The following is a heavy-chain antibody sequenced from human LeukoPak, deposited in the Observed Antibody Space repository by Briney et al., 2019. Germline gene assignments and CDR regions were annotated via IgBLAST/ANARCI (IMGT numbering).Heavy chain of an antibody. Sequence: GGSLRLSCAASGFTFRSYGMHWVRQAPGKGLGGVAVISYDGSNKYYADSVKGRFTISRDNSKNTLYLQMNSLRAEDTAVYYCARELRVVVVPAAIGFDYWGQGTLVTVSS. CDR3: ARELRVVVVPAAIGFDY. CDR1: GFTFRSYG. V-gene: IGHV3-30*19. D-gene: IGHD2-2*01. J-gene: IGHJ4*02. CDR2: ISYDGSNK.